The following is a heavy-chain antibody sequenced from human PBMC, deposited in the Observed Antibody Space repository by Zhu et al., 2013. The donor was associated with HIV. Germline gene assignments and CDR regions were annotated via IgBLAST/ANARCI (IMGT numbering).Heavy chain of an antibody. CDR2: IIPIFGTA. CDR1: GGTFSSYA. D-gene: IGHD3-3*01. V-gene: IGHV1-69*01. J-gene: IGHJ4*02. Sequence: QVQLVQSGAEVKKPGSSVKVSCKASGGTFSSYAISWVRQAPGQGLEWMGGIIPIFGTANYAQKFQGRVTITADESTSTAYMELSSLRSEDTAVYYCARAPRGRFWSGYYPDLRYDYWGQGTLVTVSS. CDR3: ARAPRGRFWSGYYPDLRYDY.